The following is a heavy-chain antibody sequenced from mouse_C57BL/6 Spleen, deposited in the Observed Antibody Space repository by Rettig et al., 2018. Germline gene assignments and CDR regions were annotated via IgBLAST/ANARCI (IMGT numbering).Heavy chain of an antibody. CDR1: GFTFSDFY. Sequence: VKLVESGGGLVQSGRSLRLSCATSGFTFSDFYMEWVRQAPGKGLEWIAASRNKANDYTTEYSASVKGRFIVSRDTSQSILYLQMNALRAEDTAIYYCARDNWDWYFDVWGTGTTVTVSS. CDR3: ARDNWDWYFDV. J-gene: IGHJ1*03. CDR2: SRNKANDYTT. D-gene: IGHD4-1*01. V-gene: IGHV7-1*01.